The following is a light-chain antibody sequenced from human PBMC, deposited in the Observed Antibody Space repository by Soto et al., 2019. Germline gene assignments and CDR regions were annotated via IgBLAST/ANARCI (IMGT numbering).Light chain of an antibody. CDR2: GAS. Sequence: EIVMTQSPATLSVSPGERATLSCRASQSVSSNLAWYQQKPGQAPRLLIYGASTRATGIPARFRVSGSGTEFTLTISSLQSEDFVVYYCQQYNNWPPWTFGQGTKVEIK. V-gene: IGKV3-15*01. J-gene: IGKJ1*01. CDR3: QQYNNWPPWT. CDR1: QSVSSN.